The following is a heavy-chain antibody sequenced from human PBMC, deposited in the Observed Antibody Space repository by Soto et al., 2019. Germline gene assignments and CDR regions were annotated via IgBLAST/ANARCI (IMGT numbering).Heavy chain of an antibody. V-gene: IGHV4-4*08. Sequence: QVQLQESGPGLVKPSETLSLTCTVSGGSIFSYYWSWIRQSPGKGLEWIGYSYHTGSTNYYPSFQSRATLSIDTSKNQISLTLNSVTAADTAVYYCARYDDAFDYWGQGTLVTVSS. J-gene: IGHJ4*02. CDR2: SYHTGST. CDR1: GGSIFSYY. D-gene: IGHD5-12*01. CDR3: ARYDDAFDY.